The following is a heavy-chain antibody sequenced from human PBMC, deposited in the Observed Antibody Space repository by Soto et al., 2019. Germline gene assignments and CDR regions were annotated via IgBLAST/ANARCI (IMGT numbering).Heavy chain of an antibody. Sequence: QVQLQQWGAGLLKPSETLSLTCAVYGGSFSGYYWSWIRQPPGKGLEWIGEINHSGSTNYNPSLKSRVTISVDTSKNQFSLKLSSVTAAYTAVYYFARAYYDYVWGSYRHGRFDYWGQGTLVTVSS. D-gene: IGHD3-16*02. CDR2: INHSGST. CDR3: ARAYYDYVWGSYRHGRFDY. CDR1: GGSFSGYY. V-gene: IGHV4-34*01. J-gene: IGHJ4*02.